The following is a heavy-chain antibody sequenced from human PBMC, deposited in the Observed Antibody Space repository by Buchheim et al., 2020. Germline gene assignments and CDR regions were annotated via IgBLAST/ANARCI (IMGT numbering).Heavy chain of an antibody. CDR1: GGSFSGYY. CDR3: ARAVYYDSSGYPYYFDY. Sequence: QVQLQQWGAGLLKPSETLSLTCAVYGGSFSGYYWSWIRQPPGKGLEWIGEINHSGSTNYNPSLKSRVTISVDTSKNQFSLKLSSVTAADTAVYYCARAVYYDSSGYPYYFDYWGQGTL. J-gene: IGHJ4*02. CDR2: INHSGST. D-gene: IGHD3-22*01. V-gene: IGHV4-34*01.